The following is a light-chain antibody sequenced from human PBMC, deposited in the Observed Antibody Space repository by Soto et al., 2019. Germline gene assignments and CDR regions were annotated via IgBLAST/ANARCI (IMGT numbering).Light chain of an antibody. CDR1: QSVLYSSNNKNY. V-gene: IGKV4-1*01. Sequence: DIVMTQSPDSLAVSLGERATINGKSSQSVLYSSNNKNYLAWYQQKPGQPPKALIYWASTRESGVPDRFSGSGSGTDFTLTISSLQAENVAVYYCQQYYTTPWTFGQGTKVEIK. CDR3: QQYYTTPWT. CDR2: WAS. J-gene: IGKJ1*01.